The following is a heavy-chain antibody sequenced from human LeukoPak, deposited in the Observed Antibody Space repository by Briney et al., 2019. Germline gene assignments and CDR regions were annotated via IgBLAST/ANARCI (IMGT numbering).Heavy chain of an antibody. Sequence: SETLFLTCTVSGGSIASDDNYWGWIRQHPGKGLEWIGHIYFSGTTHYNPSLADRSVISVATSDNQFSLKLTYVTAADTAVYYCAKVGRKYNWFDTWGQGTLVAVSS. D-gene: IGHD1-14*01. CDR1: GGSIASDDNY. CDR2: IYFSGTT. J-gene: IGHJ5*02. CDR3: AKVGRKYNWFDT. V-gene: IGHV4-30-4*08.